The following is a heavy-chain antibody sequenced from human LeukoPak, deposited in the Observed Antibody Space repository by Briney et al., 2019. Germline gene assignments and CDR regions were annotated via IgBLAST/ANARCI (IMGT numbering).Heavy chain of an antibody. CDR3: ALLNYYDSSGLDY. J-gene: IGHJ4*02. V-gene: IGHV3-23*01. Sequence: PGGSLRLSCAAFGFTFSSYAMSWVRQAPGKGLEWVSAISGSGGSTYYADSVKGRFTISRDNSKNTLYLQMNSLRAEDTAVYYCALLNYYDSSGLDYWGQGTLVTVSS. CDR2: ISGSGGST. CDR1: GFTFSSYA. D-gene: IGHD3-22*01.